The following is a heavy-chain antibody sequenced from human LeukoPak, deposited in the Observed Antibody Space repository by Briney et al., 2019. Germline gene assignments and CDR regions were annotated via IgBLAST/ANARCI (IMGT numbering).Heavy chain of an antibody. CDR2: ISGSGGST. CDR1: GFTFSIYA. Sequence: GGSLTLSCAASGFTFSIYAMSWDRQAPGKGLEWVSAISGSGGSTYYADSVKGRFTISRDNSKNTLYLQMNSLRAEDTAVYYCAKSPLRYSSSTLRDYWGQGTLVTVSS. J-gene: IGHJ4*02. CDR3: AKSPLRYSSSTLRDY. V-gene: IGHV3-23*01. D-gene: IGHD6-6*01.